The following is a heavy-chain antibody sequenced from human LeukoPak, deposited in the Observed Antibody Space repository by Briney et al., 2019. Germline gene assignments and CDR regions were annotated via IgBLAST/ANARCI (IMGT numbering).Heavy chain of an antibody. D-gene: IGHD2-2*01. V-gene: IGHV3-33*01. CDR3: TRVFREYYQTDY. J-gene: IGHJ4*02. CDR2: IWHDGSNE. Sequence: GGSLRLSCAVSGFRFNTFAMHWVRQASGKGLEWVAVIWHDGSNEYHAESVKGRFTISRDNSQNTLYLQMNSLRVEDTAIYYCTRVFREYYQTDYWGQGTLVTVSS. CDR1: GFRFNTFA.